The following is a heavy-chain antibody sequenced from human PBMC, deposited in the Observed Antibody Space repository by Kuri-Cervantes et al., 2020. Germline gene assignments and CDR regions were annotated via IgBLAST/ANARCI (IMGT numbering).Heavy chain of an antibody. CDR2: ISYDGSNK. J-gene: IGHJ4*02. V-gene: IGHV3-30-3*01. CDR1: GFTFSSYA. Sequence: GGSLRLSCAASGFTFSSYAMHWVRQAPGKGLEWVAVISYDGSNKYYADSVKGRFTISRDNSKNTLYLQMNSLRAEDTAVYYCAKPKNIVVVVAGDWGQGNLVTVSS. D-gene: IGHD2-15*01. CDR3: AKPKNIVVVVAGD.